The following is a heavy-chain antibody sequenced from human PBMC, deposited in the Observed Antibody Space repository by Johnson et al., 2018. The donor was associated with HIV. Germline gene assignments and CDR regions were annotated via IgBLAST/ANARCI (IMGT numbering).Heavy chain of an antibody. J-gene: IGHJ3*02. CDR1: GFTFSSYG. Sequence: QVQLVESGGGVVQPGGSLRLSCAASGFTFSSYGMHWVRQAPGKGLEWVAFIRYDGSNKYYADSVKGRFTISRDNSKNTLYLQMNSLRAEDTAVYYCAKDQYCGGDCYPDAFDIWGQGTMVTVSP. CDR3: AKDQYCGGDCYPDAFDI. D-gene: IGHD2-21*02. CDR2: IRYDGSNK. V-gene: IGHV3-30*02.